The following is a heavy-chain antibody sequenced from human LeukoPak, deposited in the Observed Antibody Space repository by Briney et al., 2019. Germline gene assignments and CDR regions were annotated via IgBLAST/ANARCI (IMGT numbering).Heavy chain of an antibody. V-gene: IGHV3-30*18. CDR2: ISYDGSYK. J-gene: IGHJ4*02. D-gene: IGHD4-17*01. CDR1: GFTFSSYG. CDR3: AKVGDYGDYALDY. Sequence: GGSLRLSCAASGFTFSSYGMHWVRQTPGKGLEWVAVISYDGSYKYYADSVKGRFTISRDNSKNTLYLQMNSLRAEDTAVYYCAKVGDYGDYALDYWGQGTLVTVSS.